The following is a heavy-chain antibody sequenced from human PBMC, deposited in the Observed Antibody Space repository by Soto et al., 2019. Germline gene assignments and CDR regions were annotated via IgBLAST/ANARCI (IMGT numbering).Heavy chain of an antibody. Sequence: VQLQESGPGLVKPSQTLSLTCTVSGGAISSGGYYWSWISQHPGKGLEWIGYIYYSGSTYYNPALKSRVTISVDTSKNQCSLKLSSGTAADTAVYYCSASCVGCGGFNYYGMDVWGQGTTVTVSS. D-gene: IGHD2-21*01. CDR3: SASCVGCGGFNYYGMDV. CDR2: IYYSGST. CDR1: GGAISSGGYY. V-gene: IGHV4-31*03. J-gene: IGHJ6*02.